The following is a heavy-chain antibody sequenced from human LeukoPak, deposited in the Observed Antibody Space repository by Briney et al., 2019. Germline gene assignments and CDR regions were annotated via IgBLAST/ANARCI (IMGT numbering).Heavy chain of an antibody. CDR1: GYTFTSYG. CDR3: VRDRGPGSGMKSWFDT. Sequence: GASVKVSCKASGYTFTSYGLSWVRQAPGQGLEWLGWIRPDNGDTKNAQNLQGRVTMTTDTSTSTAYMELRSLRSDDTAVYYCVRDRGPGSGMKSWFDTWGQGTLVTVSS. V-gene: IGHV1-18*04. J-gene: IGHJ5*02. D-gene: IGHD3-10*01. CDR2: IRPDNGDT.